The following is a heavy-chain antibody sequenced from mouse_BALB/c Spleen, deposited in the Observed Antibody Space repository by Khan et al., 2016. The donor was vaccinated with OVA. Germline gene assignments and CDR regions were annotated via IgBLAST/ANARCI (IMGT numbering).Heavy chain of an antibody. D-gene: IGHD2-1*01. CDR1: GFTFSSFG. CDR2: MCSGSSTI. Sequence: EVELVESGGGLVQPGGSRKLSCAASGFTFSSFGMHWVRQAPKKGLEWVAYMCSGSSTIYYVDTVKGRFTISRDNPKNTLFLQMTSLRSEDTAMYYCARSGGNFHWYFDVWGAGTSVTVSS. V-gene: IGHV5-17*02. CDR3: ARSGGNFHWYFDV. J-gene: IGHJ1*01.